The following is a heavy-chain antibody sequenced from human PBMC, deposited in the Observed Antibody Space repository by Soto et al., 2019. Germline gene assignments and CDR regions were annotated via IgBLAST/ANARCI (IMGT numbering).Heavy chain of an antibody. Sequence: SETLSLTCTVSGGSISSYYWSWIRQPPGKGLEWIGYIYYSGSTNYNSSLKSRVTILVDTPKNQFSLKLSSVTAADTAVYYCARVGVTGTTKSRWFDPWGQGTLVTVSS. CDR3: ARVGVTGTTKSRWFDP. CDR1: GGSISSYY. J-gene: IGHJ5*02. V-gene: IGHV4-59*01. D-gene: IGHD1-20*01. CDR2: IYYSGST.